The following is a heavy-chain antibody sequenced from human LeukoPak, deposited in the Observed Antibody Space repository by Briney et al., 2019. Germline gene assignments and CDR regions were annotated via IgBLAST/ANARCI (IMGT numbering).Heavy chain of an antibody. D-gene: IGHD2-2*01. Sequence: ASVKVSCKASGYAFTSYDINWVRQATGQGLEWMGWMNPNSGNTGYAQKFQGRVTITRNTSISTAYMELSSLRSEDTAVYYCARGVRATVPAAIRPKKTFTFDPWGQGTLVTVSS. V-gene: IGHV1-8*03. CDR1: GYAFTSYD. CDR2: MNPNSGNT. CDR3: ARGVRATVPAAIRPKKTFTFDP. J-gene: IGHJ5*02.